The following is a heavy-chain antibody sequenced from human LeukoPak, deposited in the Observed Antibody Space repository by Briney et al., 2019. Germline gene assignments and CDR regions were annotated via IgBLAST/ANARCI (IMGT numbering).Heavy chain of an antibody. CDR2: INPNSGGT. CDR1: GYTFTGYY. CDR3: ASYRYSSSWLFDY. D-gene: IGHD6-13*01. Sequence: ASVKVSCKASGYTFTGYYMHWVRQAPGQGLEWMGWINPNSGGTNYAQKFQGRVTMTRDTSISTAYMELSRLRSDDTAVYYCASYRYSSSWLFDYWGQGTLVTVSS. V-gene: IGHV1-2*02. J-gene: IGHJ4*02.